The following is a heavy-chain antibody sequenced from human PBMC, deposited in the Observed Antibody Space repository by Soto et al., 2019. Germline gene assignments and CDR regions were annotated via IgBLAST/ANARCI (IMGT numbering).Heavy chain of an antibody. CDR1: GYTFTNFG. Sequence: QVQLVQSGAEVKKPGASVKVSCKTSGYTFTNFGLSWVRQAPGQGLEWMGWISAYNGNTNYAQNFQGRVTMTTDTSTSTSYMELRSLRYDDTAVYYCARAGTPIDYWGQGTLVTVSS. CDR2: ISAYNGNT. D-gene: IGHD3-10*01. CDR3: ARAGTPIDY. V-gene: IGHV1-18*01. J-gene: IGHJ4*02.